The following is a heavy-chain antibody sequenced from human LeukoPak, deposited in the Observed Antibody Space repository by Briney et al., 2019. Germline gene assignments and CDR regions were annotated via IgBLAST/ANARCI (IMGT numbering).Heavy chain of an antibody. D-gene: IGHD3-10*01. CDR3: AREGMIRGVPDAFDL. CDR1: GFIFRSYW. Sequence: GGFLRLSCGASGFIFRSYWMDWVRQVPGKGLEWVANIKQDGIEKYCVGSVKGRFDISRDNAKNSVYLQMSSLRVEDTAVYYCAREGMIRGVPDAFDLWGQGTMVTVSS. J-gene: IGHJ3*01. CDR2: IKQDGIEK. V-gene: IGHV3-7*01.